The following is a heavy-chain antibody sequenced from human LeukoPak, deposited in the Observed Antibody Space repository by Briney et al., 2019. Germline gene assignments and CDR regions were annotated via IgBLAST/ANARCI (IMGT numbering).Heavy chain of an antibody. J-gene: IGHJ4*02. CDR3: VRVGSVAGSDYLDY. CDR1: GFTFSDHF. V-gene: IGHV3-72*01. Sequence: GGSLSLSCAVSGFTFSDHFLDWVRQAPGKGLEWVGRSRNKANSYTTEYAASVKGRFTIARDESPNSLNLHMNSLKTDDTAVYYCVRVGSVAGSDYLDYWGQGTLVTVSS. CDR2: SRNKANSYTT. D-gene: IGHD6-19*01.